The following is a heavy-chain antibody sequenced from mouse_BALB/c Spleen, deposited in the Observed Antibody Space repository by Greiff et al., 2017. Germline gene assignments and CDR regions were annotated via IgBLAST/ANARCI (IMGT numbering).Heavy chain of an antibody. CDR1: GFNIKDTY. D-gene: IGHD1-1*01. CDR2: IDPANGNT. CDR3: GSSYGLDY. Sequence: VQLQQSGAELVKPGASVKLSCTASGFNIKDTYMYWVKQRPEQGLEWIGRIDPANGNTKYDPIFQGKATITADTSSKTAYLQLSSLTSEDTAVYYCGSSYGLDYWGQGTTLTVSS. J-gene: IGHJ2*01. V-gene: IGHV14-3*02.